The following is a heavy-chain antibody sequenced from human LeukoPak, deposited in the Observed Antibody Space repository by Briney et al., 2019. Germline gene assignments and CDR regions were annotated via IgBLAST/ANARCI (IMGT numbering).Heavy chain of an antibody. CDR3: ARRWELPYFDY. V-gene: IGHV4-59*08. Sequence: SETLSLTCTVSGGSISSYYWSWIRQPPGKGRGWIGYIYYSGSTNYNPSLKSRVTISVDTSKNQFSLKLSSVTAADTAVYYCARRWELPYFDYWGQGTLVTVSS. J-gene: IGHJ4*02. CDR1: GGSISSYY. D-gene: IGHD1-26*01. CDR2: IYYSGST.